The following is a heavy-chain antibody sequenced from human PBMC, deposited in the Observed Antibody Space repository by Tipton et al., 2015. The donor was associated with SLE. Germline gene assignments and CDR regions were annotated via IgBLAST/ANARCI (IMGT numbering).Heavy chain of an antibody. CDR1: GGSISSTY. D-gene: IGHD2-21*01. CDR2: IYYSGST. Sequence: TLSLTCTVSGGSISSTYWTWIRQPPGKGLQYIGFIYYSGSTYYNPSLKSRVTISVDTSKNQFSLNLSSVTAADTAVYYCAKTYCGADCLDGGGWFDPWGQGTLVTVSS. CDR3: AKTYCGADCLDGGGWFDP. J-gene: IGHJ5*02. V-gene: IGHV4-59*06.